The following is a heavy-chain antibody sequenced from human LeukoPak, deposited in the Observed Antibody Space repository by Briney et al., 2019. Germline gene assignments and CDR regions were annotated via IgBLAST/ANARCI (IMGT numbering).Heavy chain of an antibody. Sequence: NPSETPSLTCTVSGGSIGTTNYYWGWIRHPPGKDLEWIGSLSYGGTTYYSPSLMSRVTISVDTSRNQFSLTLNSVTAADTAVYYCARVSSSGYPNWYFDLWGRGTLVTVSS. D-gene: IGHD3-22*01. J-gene: IGHJ2*01. CDR3: ARVSSSGYPNWYFDL. CDR2: LSYGGTT. V-gene: IGHV4-39*01. CDR1: GGSIGTTNYY.